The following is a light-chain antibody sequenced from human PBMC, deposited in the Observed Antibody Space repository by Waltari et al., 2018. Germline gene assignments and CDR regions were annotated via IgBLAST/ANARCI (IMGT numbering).Light chain of an antibody. CDR3: QKYNSAPLT. Sequence: DIQMTQSPSSLSASVGDRVTITCRASQAISNYLAWYQQKPGKVPKLLIYAASILQSGVPSRFSGTGSGTCFSLTISSLQPEDVATYYCQKYNSAPLTFGGGTKVEIK. CDR1: QAISNY. CDR2: AAS. V-gene: IGKV1-27*01. J-gene: IGKJ4*01.